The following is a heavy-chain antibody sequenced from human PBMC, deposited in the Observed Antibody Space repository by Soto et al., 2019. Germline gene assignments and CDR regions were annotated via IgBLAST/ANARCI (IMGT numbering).Heavy chain of an antibody. D-gene: IGHD7-27*01. CDR1: GFTFPRFG. CDR2: ITYEGSQI. Sequence: QVQLVESGGGVVQPARSLRLSCAASGFTFPRFGMHWVRQAPGKGLEWVALITYEGSQIYYADAVKGRFTISRDNGDNTLSLQMDNLRTEDTAPYFCAKGRGEMNWANYYGLDVWGQGTTVTVSS. V-gene: IGHV3-30*18. J-gene: IGHJ6*02. CDR3: AKGRGEMNWANYYGLDV.